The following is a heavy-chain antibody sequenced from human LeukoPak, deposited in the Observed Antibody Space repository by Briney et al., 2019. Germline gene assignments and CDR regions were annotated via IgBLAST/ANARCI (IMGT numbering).Heavy chain of an antibody. Sequence: PSETLSLTCTVSGGSISSYYWSWLRQPAGKGLERIGRIYTSGSTNYNPSLKRRVTMSVGTSKTQFSLKLSSVTAADTAVYYCARYSNYEGWFDPWGQGTLVTVSS. CDR2: IYTSGST. D-gene: IGHD4-11*01. J-gene: IGHJ5*02. V-gene: IGHV4-4*07. CDR1: GGSISSYY. CDR3: ARYSNYEGWFDP.